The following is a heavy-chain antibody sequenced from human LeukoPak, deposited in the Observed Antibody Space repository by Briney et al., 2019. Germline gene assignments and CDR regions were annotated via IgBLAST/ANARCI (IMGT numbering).Heavy chain of an antibody. CDR2: IHYSGST. CDR3: ARQTGSGLFILP. D-gene: IGHD3/OR15-3a*01. V-gene: IGHV4-39*01. Sequence: SETLSLTCTVSGGSISSSSYYWGWIRQPPGKGLEWIGNIHYSGSTYYNPSLKSRVTISVDTSKNQFSLRLTSVTAADTAVYYCARQTGSGLFILPGGQGTLVTVSS. CDR1: GGSISSSSYY. J-gene: IGHJ4*02.